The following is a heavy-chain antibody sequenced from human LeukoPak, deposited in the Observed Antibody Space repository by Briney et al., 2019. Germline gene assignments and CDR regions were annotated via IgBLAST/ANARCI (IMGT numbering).Heavy chain of an antibody. D-gene: IGHD3-22*01. CDR3: ASGYSRYFDL. CDR1: GGSISSYY. V-gene: IGHV4-59*01. Sequence: SETLSLTCTVSGGSISSYYCSWIRQPPGKGLEWIGYIYYSGSTNYNPSLKSRVTISVDTSKNQFSLKLSSVTAADTAVYYCASGYSRYFDLWGRGTLVTVSS. J-gene: IGHJ2*01. CDR2: IYYSGST.